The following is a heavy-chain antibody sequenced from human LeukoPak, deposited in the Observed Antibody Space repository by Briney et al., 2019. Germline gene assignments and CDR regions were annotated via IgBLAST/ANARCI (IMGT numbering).Heavy chain of an antibody. CDR1: GFTVSRNY. Sequence: PGGSLRLSCAASGFTVSRNYMSWVRQAPGKGLEWVSVIYSGGNTYYADSVKGRFTISRDNSKNTLYLQMNSLRAEDTAVYYCAKESAKYYYDSSGYPTVDWGQGTLVTVSS. D-gene: IGHD3-22*01. CDR2: IYSGGNT. V-gene: IGHV3-66*01. J-gene: IGHJ4*02. CDR3: AKESAKYYYDSSGYPTVD.